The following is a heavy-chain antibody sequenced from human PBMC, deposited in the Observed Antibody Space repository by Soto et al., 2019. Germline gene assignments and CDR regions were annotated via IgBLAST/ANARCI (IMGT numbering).Heavy chain of an antibody. J-gene: IGHJ6*02. CDR2: ITNTGGAT. D-gene: IGHD2-15*01. V-gene: IGHV3-23*01. CDR1: GFNFGNLG. CDR3: AKWWDEGYCFDNTCHKAYYYGLEF. Sequence: GGSLRLSCAASGFNFGNLGKSRVRQAPGKGLPWVSSITNTGGATYHTDSVKGRFIFSRDNSKNTLYLQMHSLGADDTAIYYCAKWWDEGYCFDNTCHKAYYYGLEFYGQGTTVTVSS.